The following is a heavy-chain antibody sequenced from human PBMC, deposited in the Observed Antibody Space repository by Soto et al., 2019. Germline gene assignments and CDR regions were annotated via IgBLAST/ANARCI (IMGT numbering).Heavy chain of an antibody. V-gene: IGHV3-23*01. J-gene: IGHJ4*02. CDR1: GFTFSNYV. Sequence: VPLLESGGGLLRPGGSLRVSCAASGFTFSNYVMSWVRQAPGGGLEWVSAISGNGIDTYYADSVKGRFTISRDNSKNPLYLQINSLRVEDTAVYYCAKRRGEGFFDKWGQGTRVTVSS. CDR2: ISGNGIDT. D-gene: IGHD3-16*01. CDR3: AKRRGEGFFDK.